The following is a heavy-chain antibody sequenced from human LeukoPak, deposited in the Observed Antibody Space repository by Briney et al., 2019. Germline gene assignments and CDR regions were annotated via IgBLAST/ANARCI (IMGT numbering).Heavy chain of an antibody. V-gene: IGHV3-30*18. Sequence: GRSLRLSCAASGFTFSSYGMHWVRQAPGKGLEWVAVISYDGSNKYYADSVKGRFTISRDNSKNTLYLQMNSLRAEDTAVYYCANSRFGESYFDYWGQGTLVTVSS. D-gene: IGHD3-10*01. J-gene: IGHJ4*02. CDR2: ISYDGSNK. CDR3: ANSRFGESYFDY. CDR1: GFTFSSYG.